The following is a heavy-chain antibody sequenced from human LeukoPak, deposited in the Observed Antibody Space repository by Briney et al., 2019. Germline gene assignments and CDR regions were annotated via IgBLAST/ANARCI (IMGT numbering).Heavy chain of an antibody. J-gene: IGHJ4*02. CDR2: IGGSGSVT. Sequence: GGSLRLSCAASGFTFTSYAMSWVRQAPGKGLEWVSFIGGSGSVTSYAASVKGRFTISRDNFKNTLSLLLSSLRADDTAVYYCATEWFIGTSHHYVYWGQGTLVTVSS. D-gene: IGHD3-10*01. CDR1: GFTFTSYA. V-gene: IGHV3-23*01. CDR3: ATEWFIGTSHHYVY.